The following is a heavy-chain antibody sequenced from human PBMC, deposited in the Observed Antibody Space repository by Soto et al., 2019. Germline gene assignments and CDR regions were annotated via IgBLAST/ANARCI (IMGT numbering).Heavy chain of an antibody. V-gene: IGHV4-59*08. D-gene: IGHD2-2*01. CDR1: GDSISPSY. Sequence: SETLSLTCTVSGDSISPSYWSWIRQPPGKGLEWIGYIYYKGSTNYNPSLKSRVTISVDTSKNQFSLKLSSVTAADTAVYYCASDISLVPAAAYYYYGMDVWGQGTTVTVSS. CDR3: ASDISLVPAAAYYYYGMDV. J-gene: IGHJ6*02. CDR2: IYYKGST.